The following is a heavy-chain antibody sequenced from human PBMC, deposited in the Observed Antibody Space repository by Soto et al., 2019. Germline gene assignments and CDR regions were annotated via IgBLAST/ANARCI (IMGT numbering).Heavy chain of an antibody. J-gene: IGHJ3*02. Sequence: SQTLSLTCAISGDSVSSNNAAWNWIRQSPSRGLEWLGRTYYRSKWYNDYAVSVKSRITINPDTSKNQFSLQLNSVTPEDTAVYYCARGLYSSGWYLDAFDIWGQGTMVTVSS. V-gene: IGHV6-1*01. CDR1: GDSVSSNNAA. CDR3: ARGLYSSGWYLDAFDI. D-gene: IGHD6-19*01. CDR2: TYYRSKWYN.